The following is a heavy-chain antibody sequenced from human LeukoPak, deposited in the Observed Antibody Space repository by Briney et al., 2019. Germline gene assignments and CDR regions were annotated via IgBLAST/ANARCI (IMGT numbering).Heavy chain of an antibody. V-gene: IGHV4-4*07. Sequence: SETLSLTCIVSGASISDYYWSWIRQPAGKGLEWIGRIDTSGSTNYKPSLKSRLTMSVDTSKRQFSLRLTSVTAADTAVYYCARGVVTAIVDYFDYWGQGTLVTVSS. CDR2: IDTSGST. CDR1: GASISDYY. CDR3: ARGVVTAIVDYFDY. J-gene: IGHJ4*02. D-gene: IGHD2-21*02.